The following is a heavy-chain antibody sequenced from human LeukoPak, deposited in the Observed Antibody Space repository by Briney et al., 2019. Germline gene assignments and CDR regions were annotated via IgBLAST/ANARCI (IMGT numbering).Heavy chain of an antibody. Sequence: PGGYLRLSCAASGFTFSSYAMHWVRQVPGKGLEWVAVISYGGTNKYYADSVKGRFTISRDNSQSTLYLQMNSLRVEDTAIYYCARNLGPYSNIWYSEDYWGQGTLVTVSS. CDR2: ISYGGTNK. CDR3: ARNLGPYSNIWYSEDY. D-gene: IGHD6-13*01. J-gene: IGHJ4*02. V-gene: IGHV3-30*04. CDR1: GFTFSSYA.